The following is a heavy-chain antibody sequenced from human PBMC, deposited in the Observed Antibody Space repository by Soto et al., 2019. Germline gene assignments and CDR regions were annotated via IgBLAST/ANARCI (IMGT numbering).Heavy chain of an antibody. CDR2: ISGSGGST. V-gene: IGHV3-23*01. CDR3: TRRGSGSDYDY. CDR1: GFTFSSYA. D-gene: IGHD1-26*01. Sequence: EVQLLESGGGLVQPGGSLRLSCAASGFTFSSYALRWVRQAPGKGLEWVSAISGSGGSTYYADSVKGQFTISTDNAKSPLYLQMNSLRAEDTTVYYCTRRGSGSDYDYWGQGTLVTVSS. J-gene: IGHJ4*02.